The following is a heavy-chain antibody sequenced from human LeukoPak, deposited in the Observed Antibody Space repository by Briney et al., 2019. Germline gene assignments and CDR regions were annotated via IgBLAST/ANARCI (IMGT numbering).Heavy chain of an antibody. Sequence: PGGSLRLSCAASGFTFSNYAMNWVRQAPGKGLEWVSAISNRGGSTYYADSVKGRFTISRDNSKNTLYLQMNSLRAEDTAVYYCAKLPGRAADYWGQGTLVTVSS. CDR2: ISNRGGST. CDR1: GFTFSNYA. CDR3: AKLPGRAADY. V-gene: IGHV3-23*01. J-gene: IGHJ4*02.